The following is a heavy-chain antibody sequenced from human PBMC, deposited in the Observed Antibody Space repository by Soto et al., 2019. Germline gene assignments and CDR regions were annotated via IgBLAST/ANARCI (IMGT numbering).Heavy chain of an antibody. CDR3: ARGGWERLGVGYYYYGMDV. CDR2: IIPIFGTA. D-gene: IGHD1-26*01. J-gene: IGHJ6*01. Sequence: QVQLVQSGAEVKKPGSSVKVSCKASGGTFSSYAISWVRQAPGQGLEWMGGIIPIFGTANYAQKFQGRVTITADESTITAYMERSSLRSEDTAVYYCARGGWERLGVGYYYYGMDVWGQGTTVTVSS. CDR1: GGTFSSYA. V-gene: IGHV1-69*01.